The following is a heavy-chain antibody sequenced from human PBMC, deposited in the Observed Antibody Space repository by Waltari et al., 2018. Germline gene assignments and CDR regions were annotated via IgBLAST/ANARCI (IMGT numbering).Heavy chain of an antibody. CDR1: GGSFSGYY. CDR3: ARGKGPRFDMAARKNAFDI. V-gene: IGHV4-34*01. D-gene: IGHD6-6*01. CDR2: INHSGST. Sequence: QVQLQQWCAGLLKPSESLSLTCAVYGGSFSGYYWSWIRQPPGRGLEWIGEINHSGSTNYNPSLKSRVTISVDTFKNQFSLKLGSVTAADTAVYYWARGKGPRFDMAARKNAFDIWGQGTMVTVSS. J-gene: IGHJ3*02.